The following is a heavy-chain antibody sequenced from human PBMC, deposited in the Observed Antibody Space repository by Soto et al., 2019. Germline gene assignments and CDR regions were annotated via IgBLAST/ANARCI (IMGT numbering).Heavy chain of an antibody. Sequence: QVQLVQSGAEVKKPGASVKVSCKASGYTFTSYGISWVRQAPGQGLEWMGWISAYNGNTNYAQKLQGRVTMTTDTATSTAYMELRSLRSDDTAVYYCARKPPPFTVVTHYYGMDVWGQGTTVTVSS. CDR3: ARKPPPFTVVTHYYGMDV. V-gene: IGHV1-18*01. J-gene: IGHJ6*02. CDR2: ISAYNGNT. CDR1: GYTFTSYG. D-gene: IGHD2-21*02.